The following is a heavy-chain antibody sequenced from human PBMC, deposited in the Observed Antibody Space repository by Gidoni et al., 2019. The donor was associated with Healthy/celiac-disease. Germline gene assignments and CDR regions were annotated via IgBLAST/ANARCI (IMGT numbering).Heavy chain of an antibody. Sequence: QVQLVQSGAEVTTPGASVKVSCKASGYTFTSYEINWVRQATGQVLEWMGWMNPNSSNTAYAQKFQGRVTMSRTTSTSTASMELRSLSAEDTAVYYCARGVRNPRPGGWYYFDYWGQGTLVTVSS. D-gene: IGHD6-19*01. CDR1: GYTFTSYE. V-gene: IGHV1-8*01. CDR2: MNPNSSNT. CDR3: ARGVRNPRPGGWYYFDY. J-gene: IGHJ4*02.